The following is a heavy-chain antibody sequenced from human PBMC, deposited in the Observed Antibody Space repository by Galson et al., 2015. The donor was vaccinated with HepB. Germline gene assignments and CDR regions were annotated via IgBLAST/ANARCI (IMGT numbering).Heavy chain of an antibody. J-gene: IGHJ5*02. V-gene: IGHV4-59*01. CDR3: ATLFGSGGTHWFDP. Sequence: QLQLQESGPGLVRPSETLSLTCNVSGGSISSSYWSWLRQPPGKGLEWIGYVSHSGSTNYSPSPKSRVTISLETSKTHFSLRMTSVTAADTAIYYCATLFGSGGTHWFDPWGQGTLVTVSS. CDR2: VSHSGST. CDR1: GGSISSSY. D-gene: IGHD3-10*01.